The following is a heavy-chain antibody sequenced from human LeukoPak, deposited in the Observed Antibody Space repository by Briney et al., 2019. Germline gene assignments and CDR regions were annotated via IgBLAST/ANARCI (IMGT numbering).Heavy chain of an antibody. Sequence: GGSLRLSCAASGYTFSHYAMHWVRQAPGKGLEWVAVISYDGSHQYTAHSLKGRLTISTDNSTHTLFLQMNSLRPEDTAVYYCAKARHGTLKYWGQGTLVTVSS. D-gene: IGHD2/OR15-2a*01. V-gene: IGHV3-30*01. CDR1: GYTFSHYA. CDR2: ISYDGSHQ. J-gene: IGHJ4*02. CDR3: AKARHGTLKY.